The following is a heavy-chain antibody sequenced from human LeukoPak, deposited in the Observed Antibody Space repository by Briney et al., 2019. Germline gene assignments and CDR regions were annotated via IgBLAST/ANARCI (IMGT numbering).Heavy chain of an antibody. CDR2: ISYDGSNK. CDR1: GFTFSTYG. V-gene: IGHV3-30*18. CDR3: AKEVYGDHPIDY. D-gene: IGHD4-17*01. J-gene: IGHJ4*02. Sequence: PGSSLRLSCVASGFTFSTYGMHWVRQAPGKGLEWVAVISYDGSNKYYADSVKGRFTISRDNFKNTLYPQMNSLRADDTAVYYCAKEVYGDHPIDYWGQGTLVTVSS.